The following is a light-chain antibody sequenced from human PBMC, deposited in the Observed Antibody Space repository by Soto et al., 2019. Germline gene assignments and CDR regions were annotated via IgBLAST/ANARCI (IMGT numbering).Light chain of an antibody. Sequence: TQITQSPSTLSASVGDSVSITCRASRNIGTWLAWYQQKPGKAPNLLIYRASTLASGVPSRFSGSGSGTEFTLTISRLESEDFAVYHCQQYGSSPLTFGGGTKVEIK. V-gene: IGKV1-5*03. CDR3: QQYGSSPLT. J-gene: IGKJ4*01. CDR1: RNIGTW. CDR2: RAS.